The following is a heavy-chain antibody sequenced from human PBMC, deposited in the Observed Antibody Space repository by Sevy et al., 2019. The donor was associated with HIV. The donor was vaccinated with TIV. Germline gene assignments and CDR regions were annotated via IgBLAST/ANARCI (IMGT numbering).Heavy chain of an antibody. J-gene: IGHJ6*02. CDR2: IKQDGSEK. D-gene: IGHD2-2*01. V-gene: IGHV3-7*03. CDR3: ARERGGIVVVPAARPYYYYGMDV. Sequence: GGSLRLSCAASGFTFSSYWMSWVRQAPGKGLEWVATIKQDGSEKYYVDSVKGRFTISRDNAKNSLYLQMNSLRAEDTAVYYCARERGGIVVVPAARPYYYYGMDVWGQGTTVTVSS. CDR1: GFTFSSYW.